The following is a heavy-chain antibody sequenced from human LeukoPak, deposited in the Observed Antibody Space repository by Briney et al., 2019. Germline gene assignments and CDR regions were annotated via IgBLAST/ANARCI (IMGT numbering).Heavy chain of an antibody. J-gene: IGHJ4*02. CDR3: ATKATVTTSVDY. D-gene: IGHD4-17*01. Sequence: PSETLSLTCAVYGGSFSGYYWSWIRQPPGKGLEWIGEINHSGSTNYNPSLKSRVTISVDTSKNQFSLKLSSVTAADTAVYYCATKATVTTSVDYWGQGTLVTVSS. CDR2: INHSGST. CDR1: GGSFSGYY. V-gene: IGHV4-34*01.